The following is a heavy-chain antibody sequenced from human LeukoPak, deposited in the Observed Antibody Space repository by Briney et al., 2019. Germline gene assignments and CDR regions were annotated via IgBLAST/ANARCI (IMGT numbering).Heavy chain of an antibody. CDR2: IRYDGSNK. CDR1: GFTFSSYG. D-gene: IGHD3-3*01. CDR3: ARDQGFLEWSLGFDP. V-gene: IGHV3-30*02. J-gene: IGHJ5*02. Sequence: GGSLRLSCAASGFTFSSYGMHWVRQAPGKGLEWVAFIRYDGSNKYYADSVTGRFTISRDNSRNTLYLQMNSLRADDTAVYYCARDQGFLEWSLGFDPWGQGTLVTVSS.